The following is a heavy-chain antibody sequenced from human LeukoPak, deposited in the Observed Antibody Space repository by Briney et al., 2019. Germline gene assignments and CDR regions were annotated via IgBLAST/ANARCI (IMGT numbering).Heavy chain of an antibody. J-gene: IGHJ3*02. D-gene: IGHD3-22*01. V-gene: IGHV5-51*01. CDR3: ARRPYDSSGYYRDDAFDI. CDR2: IYSGDSDT. Sequence: GESLKISCKGSGYSFTSYWIGWVRQMPGKGLEWMGIIYSGDSDTRYSPSFQGQVTISADKSTSTAYLQWRSLKASDTAMYYCARRPYDSSGYYRDDAFDIWGQGKMVTVSS. CDR1: GYSFTSYW.